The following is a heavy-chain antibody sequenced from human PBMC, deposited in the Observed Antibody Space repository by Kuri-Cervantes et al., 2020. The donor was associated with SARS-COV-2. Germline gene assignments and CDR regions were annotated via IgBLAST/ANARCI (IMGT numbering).Heavy chain of an antibody. Sequence: SETLSLTCTVSGGSISSSSYYWGWIRQPPGKGLEWIGYIYYSGSTNYNPSLKSRVTISVDTSKNQFSLKLSSVTAADTAVYYCARRWFDFWSGYYIFDYWGQGTLVTVSS. CDR2: IYYSGST. J-gene: IGHJ4*02. D-gene: IGHD3-3*01. CDR1: GGSISSSSYY. V-gene: IGHV4-39*01. CDR3: ARRWFDFWSGYYIFDY.